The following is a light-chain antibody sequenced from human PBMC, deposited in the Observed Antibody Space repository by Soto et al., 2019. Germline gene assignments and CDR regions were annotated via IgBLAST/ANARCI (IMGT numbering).Light chain of an antibody. Sequence: QSALTQPASVSGSPGQSITISCTGTSSDVGGYNYVSWYQQHPGKAPKLMIYNVSNRPSGVSNRFSGSKSGNTASLTISGLQAEDEAHYYCSSFTITNTVLFGGGTKLTVL. V-gene: IGLV2-14*01. J-gene: IGLJ2*01. CDR2: NVS. CDR1: SSDVGGYNY. CDR3: SSFTITNTVL.